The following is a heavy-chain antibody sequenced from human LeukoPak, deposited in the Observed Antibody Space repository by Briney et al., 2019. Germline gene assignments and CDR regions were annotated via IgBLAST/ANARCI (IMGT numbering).Heavy chain of an antibody. CDR3: ARTMGSIAAPPGAFDI. Sequence: GGSLRLSCAASGFTFSSYWMSWVRQAPGKGLEWVANIKQDGSVKYYVDSVKGRFTISRDNAKNSLYLQMNSLRAEDTAVYYCARTMGSIAAPPGAFDIWGQGTMVTVSS. V-gene: IGHV3-7*01. CDR1: GFTFSSYW. CDR2: IKQDGSVK. J-gene: IGHJ3*02. D-gene: IGHD6-6*01.